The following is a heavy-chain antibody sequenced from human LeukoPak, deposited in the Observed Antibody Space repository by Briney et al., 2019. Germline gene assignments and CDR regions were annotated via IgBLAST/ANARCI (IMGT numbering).Heavy chain of an antibody. CDR1: GGTFSSYA. CDR2: IIPIFGTA. CDR3: ARDPITPFFVEGVVAATPYFDY. Sequence: GASVKVSCKASGGTFSSYAISWVRQATGQGLEWMGGIIPIFGTANYAQKFQGRVTITTDESTSTAYMELSSLRSEDTAVYYCARDPITPFFVEGVVAATPYFDYWGQGTLVTVSS. D-gene: IGHD2-15*01. V-gene: IGHV1-69*05. J-gene: IGHJ4*02.